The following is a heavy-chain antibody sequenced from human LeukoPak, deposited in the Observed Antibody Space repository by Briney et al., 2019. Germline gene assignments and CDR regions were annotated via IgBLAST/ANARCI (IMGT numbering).Heavy chain of an antibody. D-gene: IGHD2-15*01. V-gene: IGHV3-15*01. CDR1: GFTVSSSY. J-gene: IGHJ4*02. CDR3: TTGSDFDY. CDR2: IKSKTDGGTT. Sequence: PGGSLRLSCAASGFTVSSSYMSWVRQAPGKGLEWVGRIKSKTDGGTTDYAAPVKGRFTTSRDDSKNTLYLQMNSLKTEDTAVYYCTTGSDFDYWGQGTLVTVSS.